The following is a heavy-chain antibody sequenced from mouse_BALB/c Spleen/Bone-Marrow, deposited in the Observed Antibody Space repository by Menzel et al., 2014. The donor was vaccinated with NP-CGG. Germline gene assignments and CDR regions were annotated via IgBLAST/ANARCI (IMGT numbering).Heavy chain of an antibody. CDR1: GFNIKDTY. CDR3: APYYYGSSSFAY. D-gene: IGHD1-1*01. Sequence: EVKLEESGAELVKPGASVKLSCTASGFNIKDTYMHWVKQRPEQGLGWIGRIDPANGNTKYDPKFQGKATITADTSSNTAYLQLSSLTSEDTAVYYCAPYYYGSSSFAYWGQGTLVTVPA. J-gene: IGHJ3*01. CDR2: IDPANGNT. V-gene: IGHV14-3*02.